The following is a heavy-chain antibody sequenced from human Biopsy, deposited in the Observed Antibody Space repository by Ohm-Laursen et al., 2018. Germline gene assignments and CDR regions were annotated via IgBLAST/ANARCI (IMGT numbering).Heavy chain of an antibody. Sequence: TLSLTCAVSSGSIRTGDYYWTWIRQHPGKGLEWIGSIYYTGNTKYNPSLQSRLSMSVDTSKNQFSLKLNSVTAADTAVYFCTRDVKRYRSGTSCYSGYFGMDVWGQGTTVTVSS. CDR3: TRDVKRYRSGTSCYSGYFGMDV. V-gene: IGHV4-31*11. CDR1: SGSIRTGDYY. CDR2: IYYTGNT. J-gene: IGHJ6*02. D-gene: IGHD2-2*01.